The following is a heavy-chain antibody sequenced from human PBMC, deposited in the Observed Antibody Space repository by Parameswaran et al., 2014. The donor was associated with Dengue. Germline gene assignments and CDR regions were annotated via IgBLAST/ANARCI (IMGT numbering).Heavy chain of an antibody. D-gene: IGHD5-24*01. J-gene: IGHJ4*02. V-gene: IGHV4-4*07. CDR3: ARVLADGYNLRGVKYYFDY. CDR2: IYTSGST. Sequence: RWIRQPPGKGLEWIGRIYTSGSTNYNPSLKSRVTMSVDTSKNQFSLKLSSVTAADTAVYYCARVLADGYNLRGVKYYFDYWGQGTLVTVSS.